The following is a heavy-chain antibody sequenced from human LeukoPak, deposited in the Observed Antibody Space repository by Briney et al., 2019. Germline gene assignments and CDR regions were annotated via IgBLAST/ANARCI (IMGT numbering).Heavy chain of an antibody. CDR3: ARRIAVPGTPLRWFDP. V-gene: IGHV4-39*01. Sequence: KPSETLSLTCAVSGGSISSNSYYWGWIRQPPGKGLEWIGSIYYSGSTYYNPSLKSRVTISVDTSKNQFSLKLSSVTAADTAVYYCARRIAVPGTPLRWFDPWGQGTLVTVSS. CDR2: IYYSGST. D-gene: IGHD6-19*01. CDR1: GGSISSNSYY. J-gene: IGHJ5*02.